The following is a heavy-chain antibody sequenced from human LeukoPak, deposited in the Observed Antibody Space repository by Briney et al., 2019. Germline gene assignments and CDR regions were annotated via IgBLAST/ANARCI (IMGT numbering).Heavy chain of an antibody. J-gene: IGHJ4*02. D-gene: IGHD6-19*01. CDR3: ARGDWYSFDY. V-gene: IGHV3-11*01. Sequence: PGGSPRLSCAASGFTFSDYYMNWIRQAPGKGLEWVSYISSSGSSIYYADSVKGRFTISRDNAKNSLYMQMNSLRVEDTAVYYCARGDWYSFDYWGQGTLVTVSS. CDR1: GFTFSDYY. CDR2: ISSSGSSI.